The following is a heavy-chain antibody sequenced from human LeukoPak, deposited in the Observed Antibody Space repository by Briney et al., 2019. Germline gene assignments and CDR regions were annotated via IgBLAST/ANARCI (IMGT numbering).Heavy chain of an antibody. CDR2: ISTGSSFI. CDR1: GFTFSSYS. V-gene: IGHV3-21*01. J-gene: IGHJ5*02. Sequence: GGSLRLSCAASGFTFSSYSMNWVRQAPGKGLEWVSSISTGSSFICYADSVKGRFTISRDIAKNSLYLQMNSLRAEDTAVYYCARGTGPLYYYGSGSSYNWFDPWGQGTLVTVSS. D-gene: IGHD3-10*01. CDR3: ARGTGPLYYYGSGSSYNWFDP.